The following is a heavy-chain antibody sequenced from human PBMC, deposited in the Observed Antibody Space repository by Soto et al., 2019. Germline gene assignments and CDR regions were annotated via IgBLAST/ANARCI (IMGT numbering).Heavy chain of an antibody. J-gene: IGHJ6*02. D-gene: IGHD3-22*01. CDR2: TYYRSKWYN. CDR1: GDSVSSNSDA. Sequence: SQTLSLTCAISGDSVSSNSDAWNWIRQSPSRGLEWLGRTYYRSKWYNDYAVSVKSRITINPDTYKNKFSLQLNSVTPEDTAVYYCARGLSSDPCSVHYYLMAVCSRGTTDIGSS. V-gene: IGHV6-1*01. CDR3: ARGLSSDPCSVHYYLMAV.